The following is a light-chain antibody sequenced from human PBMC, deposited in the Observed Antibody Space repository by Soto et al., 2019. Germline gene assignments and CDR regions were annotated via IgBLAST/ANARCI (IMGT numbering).Light chain of an antibody. CDR2: GNS. CDR1: SSNIGAGYD. Sequence: QPVLTQPPSVSGAPGQRVTISCTGSSSNIGAGYDVHWYHQLPGTAPKLLIYGNSNRPSGVPDRFSGSKSGTSASLVITGLQAEDEADYYCQSYDSSLSGVVFGGGTQLTVL. CDR3: QSYDSSLSGVV. V-gene: IGLV1-40*01. J-gene: IGLJ2*01.